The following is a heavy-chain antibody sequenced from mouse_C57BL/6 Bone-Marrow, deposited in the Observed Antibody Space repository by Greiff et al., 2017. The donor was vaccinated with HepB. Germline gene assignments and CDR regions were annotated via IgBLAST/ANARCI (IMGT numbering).Heavy chain of an antibody. V-gene: IGHV1-64*01. CDR2: IHPNSGST. J-gene: IGHJ1*03. CDR3: ASSITTVVPYWYFDV. Sequence: VQLQQPGAELVKPGASVKLSCKASGYTFTSYWMHWVKQRPGQGLEWIGMIHPNSGSTNYNEKFKSKATLTVDKSSSTAYMQLSSLTSEDSAVYYCASSITTVVPYWYFDVWGTGTTVTVSS. D-gene: IGHD1-1*01. CDR1: GYTFTSYW.